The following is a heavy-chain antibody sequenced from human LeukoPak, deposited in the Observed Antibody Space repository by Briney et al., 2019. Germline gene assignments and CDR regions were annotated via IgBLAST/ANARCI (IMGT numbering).Heavy chain of an antibody. D-gene: IGHD1-14*01. CDR3: AKQPYNYYYLDV. CDR2: IVGDSSKT. V-gene: IGHV3-23*01. CDR1: GLTSHDYA. Sequence: RSGGSLRLSCAISGLTSHDYAMTWVRQAPGKGVEWVSTIVGDSSKTYYAPSVRGRFTISRDNSNSVLFLHMTSLRAEDTAIYSCAKQPYNYYYLDVWGKGTTVTISS. J-gene: IGHJ6*03.